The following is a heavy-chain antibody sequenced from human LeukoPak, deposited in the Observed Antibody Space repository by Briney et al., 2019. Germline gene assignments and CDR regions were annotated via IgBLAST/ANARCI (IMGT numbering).Heavy chain of an antibody. Sequence: ASVKVSCKTSGYTFSTYDINWVRQAAGQGLEWMGWMNPNSGNTGFAQKFQGRATITRDTSITTAYLELSSLRSEDTAVYYCARAIRYQLLSDYWGQGTLVTASS. D-gene: IGHD2-2*01. J-gene: IGHJ4*02. V-gene: IGHV1-8*03. CDR1: GYTFSTYD. CDR3: ARAIRYQLLSDY. CDR2: MNPNSGNT.